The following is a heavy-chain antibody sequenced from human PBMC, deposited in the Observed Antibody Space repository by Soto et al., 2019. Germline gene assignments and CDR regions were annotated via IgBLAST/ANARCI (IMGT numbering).Heavy chain of an antibody. J-gene: IGHJ3*02. CDR2: INHSGSN. Sequence: SETLSLTCAVYGGSFSGYYLSWIRQPPGKGLEWIGEINHSGSNTYNPSLVSRVTISVDTSKNQFSLRLTSVTAADTAVYYCARLFIIASTGTFGLFDIWGQGTMVTVSS. CDR3: ARLFIIASTGTFGLFDI. D-gene: IGHD6-13*01. CDR1: GGSFSGYY. V-gene: IGHV4-34*01.